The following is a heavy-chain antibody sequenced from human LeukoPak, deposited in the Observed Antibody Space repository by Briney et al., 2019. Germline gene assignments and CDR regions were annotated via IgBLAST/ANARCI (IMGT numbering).Heavy chain of an antibody. V-gene: IGHV3-21*01. CDR3: ARDIGGSYTAIDY. Sequence: GGSLRLSCAASGFTFSSYSMNWVCQAPGKGLEWVSFISSSSAHINYADSVKGRFIISRDNPRNSLYLQMNSLRAEDTAAYYCARDIGGSYTAIDYWGQGTLVTVSS. D-gene: IGHD1-26*01. J-gene: IGHJ4*02. CDR1: GFTFSSYS. CDR2: ISSSSAHI.